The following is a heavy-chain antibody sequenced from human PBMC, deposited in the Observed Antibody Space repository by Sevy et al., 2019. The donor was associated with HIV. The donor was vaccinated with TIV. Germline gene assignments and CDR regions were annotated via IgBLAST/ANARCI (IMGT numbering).Heavy chain of an antibody. CDR3: ASHYYDSTDYYYPLDY. CDR1: GFTFSSYA. D-gene: IGHD3-22*01. CDR2: ISYDGNNK. Sequence: GGSLRLSCTASGFTFSSYAMYWVRQAPGKGLEWVAVISYDGNNKDYADSVKGRFTTSRDNSKNTLFLQMNSMRAEEKAVYYCASHYYDSTDYYYPLDYWGQGTLVTVSS. V-gene: IGHV3-30*04. J-gene: IGHJ4*02.